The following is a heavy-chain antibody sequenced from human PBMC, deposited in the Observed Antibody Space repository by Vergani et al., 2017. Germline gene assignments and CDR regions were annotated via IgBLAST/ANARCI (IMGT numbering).Heavy chain of an antibody. Sequence: QVQLVESGGGVVQPGRSLRLSCAASGFTFSSYGMHWVRQAPGKGLEWVAVISYDGSNKYYADSVKGRFTISRDNSKNTLYLQMNSLRAEDTAVYYCAKEGSSGCFDYWGQGTLVTVSS. D-gene: IGHD6-19*01. CDR1: GFTFSSYG. J-gene: IGHJ4*02. CDR2: ISYDGSNK. V-gene: IGHV3-30*18. CDR3: AKEGSSGCFDY.